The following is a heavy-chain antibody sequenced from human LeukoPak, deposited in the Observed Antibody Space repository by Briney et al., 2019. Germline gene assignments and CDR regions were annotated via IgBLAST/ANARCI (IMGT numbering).Heavy chain of an antibody. J-gene: IGHJ4*02. D-gene: IGHD5-24*01. CDR2: IYYSGST. Sequence: SQTLSLTCTVSGGSISSCDYYCSWIRQHPGKGLEWIGYIYYSGSTYYNPSLKSRVTISVDTSKNQFSLKLSSVTAADTAVYYCARGRDGYRAAHFDYWGQGTLVTVSS. V-gene: IGHV4-31*03. CDR1: GGSISSCDYY. CDR3: ARGRDGYRAAHFDY.